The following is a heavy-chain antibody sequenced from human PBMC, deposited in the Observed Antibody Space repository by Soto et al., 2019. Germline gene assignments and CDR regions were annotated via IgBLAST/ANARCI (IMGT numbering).Heavy chain of an antibody. J-gene: IGHJ3*01. D-gene: IGHD6-13*01. CDR3: ARGRRYSSRPDCFDV. V-gene: IGHV4-59*01. CDR1: GGSISSYY. Sequence: QVQLQESGPGLVKPSETLSLTCTVSGGSISSYYWTWIRQPPGKELEWIGYMYYSGSTNYNPSLKSRVTISVDTSNNQFSLKLTSVTAADTAVYYCARGRRYSSRPDCFDVWGQGTMVTVSS. CDR2: MYYSGST.